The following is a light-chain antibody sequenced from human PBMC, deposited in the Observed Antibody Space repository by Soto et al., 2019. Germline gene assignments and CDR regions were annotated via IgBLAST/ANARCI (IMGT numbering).Light chain of an antibody. J-gene: IGKJ1*01. V-gene: IGKV3-20*01. CDR2: GAS. Sequence: VLTQSPGTLSLSPGERATVSCRASQTISRNYLAWYQKKPGQAPRLLIYGASTRATGIPARFTGSGSGTDFTLTIARLEPEDFAVYYCQQYGGPVPWTFGQGTKVEV. CDR3: QQYGGPVPWT. CDR1: QTISRNY.